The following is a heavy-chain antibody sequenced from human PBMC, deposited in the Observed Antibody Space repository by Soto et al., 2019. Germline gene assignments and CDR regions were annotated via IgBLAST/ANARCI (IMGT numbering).Heavy chain of an antibody. CDR1: GYTFTSYD. J-gene: IGHJ4*02. CDR3: ARTLYGDNVDY. Sequence: QVQLVQSGAEVKKPGASVKVSCKASGYTFTSYDINWVRQATGQGRGWMGWMNPNSGNTGYAQKIQGSATMTRNTSISTAYMELSSLRSEDTAVYYCARTLYGDNVDYWGQGTLVTVSS. CDR2: MNPNSGNT. V-gene: IGHV1-8*01. D-gene: IGHD4-17*01.